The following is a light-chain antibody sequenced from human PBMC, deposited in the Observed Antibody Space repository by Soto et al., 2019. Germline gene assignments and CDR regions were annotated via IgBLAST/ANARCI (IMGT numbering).Light chain of an antibody. CDR2: GAS. Sequence: DIEMTQSPSSLSATVGDRAIITCRASLSISRYLHWYHQQPGKGPKVLIYGASSLQSGVSSRFSGSGSGTDFTLTISSVRPEDPGSFYCQQTFNSPITFGQGTRLEI. J-gene: IGKJ5*01. CDR3: QQTFNSPIT. CDR1: LSISRY. V-gene: IGKV1-39*01.